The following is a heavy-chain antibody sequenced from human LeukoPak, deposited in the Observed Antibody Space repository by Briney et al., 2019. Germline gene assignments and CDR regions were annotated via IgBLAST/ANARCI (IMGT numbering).Heavy chain of an antibody. Sequence: PGGSLRLSCAASGFTFDDYGLSWVRQAPGKGLEWVSGINWNGGSTGYADSVKGRFTISRDNAKKSLYLQMNSLTTEDTAVYYCAELGITMIGGVWGKGTTVTISS. J-gene: IGHJ6*04. D-gene: IGHD3-10*02. CDR2: INWNGGST. CDR3: AELGITMIGGV. V-gene: IGHV3-20*04. CDR1: GFTFDDYG.